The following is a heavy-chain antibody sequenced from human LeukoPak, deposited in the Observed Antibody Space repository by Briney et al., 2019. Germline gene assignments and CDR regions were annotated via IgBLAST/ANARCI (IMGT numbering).Heavy chain of an antibody. D-gene: IGHD3-10*01. J-gene: IGHJ3*02. V-gene: IGHV3-7*01. CDR1: GFTFSSYW. Sequence: GGSLRLSCAASGFTFSSYWMSWVRQAPGKGLEWAANIKQDGSEKYYVDSVKGRFTISRDNAKNSLYLQMDSLRAEDTAVYYCARELYYPHAFDIWGQGTMVTVSS. CDR3: ARELYYPHAFDI. CDR2: IKQDGSEK.